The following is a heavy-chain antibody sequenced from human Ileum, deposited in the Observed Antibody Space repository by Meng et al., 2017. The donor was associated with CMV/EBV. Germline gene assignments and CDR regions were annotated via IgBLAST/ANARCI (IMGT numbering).Heavy chain of an antibody. CDR1: GFSFSTSKAG. Sequence: HIILKESGPTLVKPTQALTLTCTFSGFSFSTSKAGVGWFRLPPGKALEWLALIYWDDDTRYNPSLKTRLTITKDTSKTQVILTMTKMDPADTATYFCVHRSYSGQDDYWGQGALVTVSS. CDR3: VHRSYSGQDDY. CDR2: IYWDDDT. V-gene: IGHV2-5*02. J-gene: IGHJ4*02. D-gene: IGHD5-12*01.